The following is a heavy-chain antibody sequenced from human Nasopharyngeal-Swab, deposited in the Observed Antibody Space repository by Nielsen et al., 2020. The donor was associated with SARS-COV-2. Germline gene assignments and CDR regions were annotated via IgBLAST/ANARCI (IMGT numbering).Heavy chain of an antibody. Sequence: SETLSLTCAVYGGSFSGYYWSWIRQPPGKGLEWIGEINHSGSTNYNPSLKSRVTISVDTSKNQFSLKPSSVTAADTAVYYCARGFHPRHYYDSSGSSPDYWGQGTLVTASS. V-gene: IGHV4-34*01. D-gene: IGHD3-22*01. CDR1: GGSFSGYY. CDR2: INHSGST. J-gene: IGHJ4*02. CDR3: ARGFHPRHYYDSSGSSPDY.